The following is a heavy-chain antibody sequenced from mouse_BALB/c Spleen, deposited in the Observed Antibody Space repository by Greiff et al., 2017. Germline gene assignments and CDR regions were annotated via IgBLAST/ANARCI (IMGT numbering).Heavy chain of an antibody. CDR3: ARWDDYDGFAY. CDR2: INPGSGGT. V-gene: IGHV1-54*01. D-gene: IGHD2-4*01. J-gene: IGHJ3*01. Sequence: QVQLQQSGAELVRPGTSVKVSCKASGYAFTNYLIAWVKQRPGQGLEWIGVINPGSGGTNYNEKFKGKATLTADKSSSTAYMQLSSLTSDDSAVYFCARWDDYDGFAYWGQGTLVTVSA. CDR1: GYAFTNYL.